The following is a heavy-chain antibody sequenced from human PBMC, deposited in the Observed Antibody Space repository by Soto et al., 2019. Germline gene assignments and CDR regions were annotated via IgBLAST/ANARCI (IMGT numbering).Heavy chain of an antibody. CDR1: GGSISSSSYY. Sequence: QLQLQESGPGLVKPSETLSLTCTVSGGSISSSSYYWGWIRQPPGKGLEWIGSIYYSGSTYYNPSLKSRVTISVDTSKNQFSLKLSSVTAADTAVYYCARHFNSGAWFGELLQPNWFDPWGQGTLVTVSS. J-gene: IGHJ5*02. D-gene: IGHD3-10*01. V-gene: IGHV4-39*01. CDR2: IYYSGST. CDR3: ARHFNSGAWFGELLQPNWFDP.